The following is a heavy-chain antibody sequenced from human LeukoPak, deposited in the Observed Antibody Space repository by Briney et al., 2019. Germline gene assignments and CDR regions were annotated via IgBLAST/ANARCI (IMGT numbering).Heavy chain of an antibody. Sequence: GGSLRLSCAASGFTFSSYAMHWVRQAPGKGLEWVAAISYDGSNKYYADSVKGRFTISRDNSKNTLYLQMNSLRAEDTAVYYCARDLRSVVDILTGSMDYWGQGTLVTVSS. J-gene: IGHJ4*02. CDR3: ARDLRSVVDILTGSMDY. CDR1: GFTFSSYA. V-gene: IGHV3-30*04. D-gene: IGHD3-9*01. CDR2: ISYDGSNK.